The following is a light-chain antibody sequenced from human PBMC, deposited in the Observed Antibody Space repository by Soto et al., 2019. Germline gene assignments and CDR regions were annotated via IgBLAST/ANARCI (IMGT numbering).Light chain of an antibody. Sequence: DIQMTQSPSTLSASVGDTVTVTCRASQSVSGWLAWYQQKPGEDPKLLIYDASALPRGVPSRFSGRGSGTKFSLTIASLQPDDFATYFCQQYETFSGTFGPGTKVEI. CDR1: QSVSGW. CDR2: DAS. J-gene: IGKJ1*01. CDR3: QQYETFSGT. V-gene: IGKV1-5*01.